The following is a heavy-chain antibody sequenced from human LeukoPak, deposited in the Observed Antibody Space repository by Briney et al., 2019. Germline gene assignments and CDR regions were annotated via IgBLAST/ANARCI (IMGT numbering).Heavy chain of an antibody. Sequence: PGGSLRLSCAASGLTFSSYAMSWVRQAPGKGLEWVSGISGSGGSTYYADSVKGQFTISRDNSKNTLYLQMNTLRAEDTALYYCAKGRYDSSGPANTFDYWGQGTLVTVSS. CDR3: AKGRYDSSGPANTFDY. CDR2: ISGSGGST. V-gene: IGHV3-23*01. D-gene: IGHD3-22*01. J-gene: IGHJ4*02. CDR1: GLTFSSYA.